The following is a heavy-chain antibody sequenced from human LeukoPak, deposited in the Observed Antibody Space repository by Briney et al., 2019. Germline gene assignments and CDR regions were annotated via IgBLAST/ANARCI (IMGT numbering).Heavy chain of an antibody. Sequence: PSETLSLTCTVSGGSISSGSYYWSWIRQPAGKGLEWIGRIYTSGSTNYNPSLKSRVTISVDTSKNQFSLKLGSVTAADTAVYYCATGREGWFGPWGQGTLVTVSS. CDR3: ATGREGWFGP. V-gene: IGHV4-61*02. CDR2: IYTSGST. J-gene: IGHJ5*02. CDR1: GGSISSGSYY.